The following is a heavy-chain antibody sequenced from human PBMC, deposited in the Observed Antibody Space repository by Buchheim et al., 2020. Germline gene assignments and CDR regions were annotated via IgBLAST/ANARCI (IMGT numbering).Heavy chain of an antibody. Sequence: EVQLVESGGGLVQPGGSLRLSCAASGFTFSTHWMTWVRQAPGKGLEWLANIKPDGSQKHYVDSVKGRFTISRDNAQHSLSLQMNSLRAEDTAVYYCANAPAAAGIYWGQG. CDR1: GFTFSTHW. CDR3: ANAPAAAGIY. CDR2: IKPDGSQK. V-gene: IGHV3-7*01. D-gene: IGHD6-13*01. J-gene: IGHJ4*02.